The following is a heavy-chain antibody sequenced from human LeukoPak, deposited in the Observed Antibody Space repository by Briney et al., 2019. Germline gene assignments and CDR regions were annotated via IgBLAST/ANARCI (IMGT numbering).Heavy chain of an antibody. CDR2: INPNSGGT. V-gene: IGHV1-2*02. Sequence: ASVKVSCKASGYTFTGYYMHWVRQAPGQGLEWMGWINPNSGGTNYAQKFQGRVTMTRDTSISTAYMELSSLRSEDTAVYYCARAAGVVVASTHFDCWGQGTLVSVSS. D-gene: IGHD2-15*01. CDR3: ARAAGVVVASTHFDC. CDR1: GYTFTGYY. J-gene: IGHJ4*02.